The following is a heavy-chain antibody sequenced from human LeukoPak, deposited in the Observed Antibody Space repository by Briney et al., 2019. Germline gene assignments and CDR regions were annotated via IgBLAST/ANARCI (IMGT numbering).Heavy chain of an antibody. V-gene: IGHV3-23*01. J-gene: IGHJ4*02. CDR1: GFTFSSYA. D-gene: IGHD5-18*01. CDR2: ISGSGGST. Sequence: GGSLRLSCAASGFTFSSYAMSWVRRAPGKGLEWVSAISGSGGSTYYADSVKGRFTISRDNSKNTLYLQMNSLRAEDTAVYYCAKSISRIWLTVYFDYWGQGTLVTVSS. CDR3: AKSISRIWLTVYFDY.